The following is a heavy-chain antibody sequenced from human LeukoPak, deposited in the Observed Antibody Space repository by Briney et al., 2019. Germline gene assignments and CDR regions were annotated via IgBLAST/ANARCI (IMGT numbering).Heavy chain of an antibody. CDR3: AGGLNRRARFDY. Sequence: GGSLRLSCAASGFTFSSYCMTWVRQAPGRGLEWVSSIKNDGSEKYYVDSVKGRFTISRDNAKNSLFLQMNSLTAEDTAVYYCAGGLNRRARFDYWGQGTLVTVSS. D-gene: IGHD1-26*01. CDR1: GFTFSSYC. V-gene: IGHV3-7*01. CDR2: IKNDGSEK. J-gene: IGHJ4*02.